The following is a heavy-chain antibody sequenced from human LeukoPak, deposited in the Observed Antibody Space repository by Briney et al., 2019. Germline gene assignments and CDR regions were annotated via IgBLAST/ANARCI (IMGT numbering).Heavy chain of an antibody. CDR3: ARGLGTRGADY. CDR1: GFTFSSYW. CDR2: IKTDGSGT. D-gene: IGHD1-26*01. V-gene: IGHV3-74*01. J-gene: IGHJ4*02. Sequence: AGGSLRLSCAASGFTFSSYWMHWVRHAPGKGLVWVSRIKTDGSGTAYADSVKGRFTISRDNAENTLYLQMNSLRAEDTAVYYCARGLGTRGADYWGQGTLVTVSS.